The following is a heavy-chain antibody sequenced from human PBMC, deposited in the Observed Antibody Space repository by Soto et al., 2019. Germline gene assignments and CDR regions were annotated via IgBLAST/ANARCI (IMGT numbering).Heavy chain of an antibody. CDR2: FSIYYRYS. CDR3: AKNSTGWLDS. CDR1: GYTFSNYG. Sequence: QVQLVQSGAELKMPGASVKVSCKTSGYTFSNYGISWVRQAPGQGLEWMGWFSIYYRYSHSSAKLRDRLIMTTDTSTSTAFMELRNLRFDDTAVYYCAKNSTGWLDSWGQGTLVTVSS. J-gene: IGHJ5*01. D-gene: IGHD3-22*01. V-gene: IGHV1-18*01.